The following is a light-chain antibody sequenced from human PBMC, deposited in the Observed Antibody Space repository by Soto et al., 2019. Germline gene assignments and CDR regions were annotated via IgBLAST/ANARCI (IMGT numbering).Light chain of an antibody. CDR2: DVT. Sequence: QSVLTQSASVSGSPGQSITISCTGTSSDIGDYNDVSWYQQHPGKAPKLLIYDVTDRPSGFSNLFSGAKAGNAAYLTISRLQAEEDAYYCCSSYTINTTYVFGAGTKLTVL. J-gene: IGLJ1*01. V-gene: IGLV2-14*03. CDR3: SSYTINTTYV. CDR1: SSDIGDYND.